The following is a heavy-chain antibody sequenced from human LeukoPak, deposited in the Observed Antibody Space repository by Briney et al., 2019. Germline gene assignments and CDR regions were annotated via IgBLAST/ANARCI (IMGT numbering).Heavy chain of an antibody. CDR2: IYTSGST. CDR1: GASIRSYY. Sequence: SETLSLTCSVSGASIRSYYWSWIRQPPGKGLEWIGYIYTSGSTNYNPSLKSRVTISVDTSKNQFSLKLSSVTAADTAVYYCATADTAMVFDYWGQGTLVTVSS. V-gene: IGHV4-4*09. D-gene: IGHD5-18*01. J-gene: IGHJ4*02. CDR3: ATADTAMVFDY.